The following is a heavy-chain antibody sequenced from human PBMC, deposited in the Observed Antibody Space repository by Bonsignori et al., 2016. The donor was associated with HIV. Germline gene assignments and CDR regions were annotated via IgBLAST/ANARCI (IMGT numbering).Heavy chain of an antibody. V-gene: IGHV3-21*01. CDR3: ARGSLTVDY. D-gene: IGHD7-27*01. CDR2: ISSSSSYI. Sequence: WIRQPPGKGLEWVSSISSSSSYIYYADSVKGRFTISRDNAKNSLYLQMNSLRAEDTAVYYCARGSLTVDYWGQGTLVTVSS. J-gene: IGHJ4*02.